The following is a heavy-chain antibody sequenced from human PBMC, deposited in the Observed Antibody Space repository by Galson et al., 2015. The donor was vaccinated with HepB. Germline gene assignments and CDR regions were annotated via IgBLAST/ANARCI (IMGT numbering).Heavy chain of an antibody. CDR3: ARVAVVAATPGGWFDP. CDR2: INPSGGST. Sequence: SVKVSCKASGYTFTSYYMHWVRQAPGQGLEWMGIINPSGGSTSYAQKFQGRVTMTRDTSTSTVYMELSSLRSEDTAVYYCARVAVVAATPGGWFDPWGQGTLVTVSS. CDR1: GYTFTSYY. D-gene: IGHD2-15*01. V-gene: IGHV1-46*01. J-gene: IGHJ5*02.